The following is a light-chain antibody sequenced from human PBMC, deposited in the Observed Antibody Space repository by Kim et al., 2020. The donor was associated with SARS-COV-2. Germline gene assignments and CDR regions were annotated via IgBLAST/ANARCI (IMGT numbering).Light chain of an antibody. CDR3: QLRAHWPYL. CDR1: QRISSY. Sequence: EILLTHSLATLSSSPGARATLSCRASQRISSYLLWYQQRPGQAPRLLINDASNRATGIPARFSGSGSGTDFTLTISSPEPEDFAVYYCQLRAHWPYLFGQETKR. J-gene: IGKJ2*01. CDR2: DAS. V-gene: IGKV3-11*01.